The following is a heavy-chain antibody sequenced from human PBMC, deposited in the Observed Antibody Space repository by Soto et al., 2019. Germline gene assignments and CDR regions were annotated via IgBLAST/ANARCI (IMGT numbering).Heavy chain of an antibody. CDR1: GYTFTNYG. CDR3: APHTLDTGMPSGY. CDR2: IGGYKGNT. J-gene: IGHJ4*02. Sequence: QVQLVQSGAEVREPGASVKVSCKASGYTFTNYGVSWVRQAPGQGLEWMGWIGGYKGNTNYAQKLQGRVTLTTDTFTSTAYMELRSLRSDDTAGYYCAPHTLDTGMPSGYWGQGTLVTVSS. V-gene: IGHV1-18*01. D-gene: IGHD5-18*01.